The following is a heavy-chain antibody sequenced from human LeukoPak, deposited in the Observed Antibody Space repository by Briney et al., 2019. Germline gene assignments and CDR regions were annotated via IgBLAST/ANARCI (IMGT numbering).Heavy chain of an antibody. V-gene: IGHV3-53*01. J-gene: IGHJ5*02. CDR2: IYSGGST. D-gene: IGHD3-10*01. CDR1: GVTVGTNS. Sequence: GGSLRLSCAASGVTVGTNSMSWARQSPGKGLEWVSVIYSGGSTYNADSVKGRFTISRDNSKNTLYLQMNSLRAEDTAVYYCAGDRGINWFDPWGQGTLVTVSS. CDR3: AGDRGINWFDP.